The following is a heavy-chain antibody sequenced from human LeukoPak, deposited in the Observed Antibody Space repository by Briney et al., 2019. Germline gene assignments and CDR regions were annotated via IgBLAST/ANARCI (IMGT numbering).Heavy chain of an antibody. J-gene: IGHJ4*02. V-gene: IGHV1-2*02. CDR1: GYTFTGNY. CDR3: ASGASSRTNSYRY. D-gene: IGHD2-2*01. CDR2: INPKSGDT. Sequence: GASVKVSCKASGYTFTGNYMHWVRQAPGQGLEWVGWINPKSGDTSYAQTFQGRVTMTRDTSISTAYMELSRLRSDDTAVYYCASGASSRTNSYRYWGQGTLVTVSS.